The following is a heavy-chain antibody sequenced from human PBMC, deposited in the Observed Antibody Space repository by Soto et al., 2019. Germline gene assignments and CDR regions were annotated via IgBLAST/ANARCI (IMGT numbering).Heavy chain of an antibody. CDR2: ISAYYGHT. D-gene: IGHD3-9*01. J-gene: IGHJ4*02. CDR1: GYTFTSYG. CDR3: ARDERDFYPLSY. V-gene: IGHV1-18*04. Sequence: QVQLVQSGAEVKKPGASVKVSCKASGYTFTSYGITWVRQAPGPGLEWMGWISAYYGHTNYAQKLQGRVTRTPDKSPSTAYMEMSSLTSDDTVVDYCARDERDFYPLSYCGQGTVVAVSS.